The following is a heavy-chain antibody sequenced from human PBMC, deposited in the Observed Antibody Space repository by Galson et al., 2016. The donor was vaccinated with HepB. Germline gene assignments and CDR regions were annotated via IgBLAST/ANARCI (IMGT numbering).Heavy chain of an antibody. V-gene: IGHV1-69*13. CDR1: GSAFSSFV. J-gene: IGHJ4*02. Sequence: SVKVSCKASGSAFSSFVISWVRQAPGQGLEWMGGIIPIFGTAKYAQKFQGRVTITADESTSTAYMELSSLRSEDTAVYYCARNVRVVPAAMGGSYFYYWGQGTLVTVSS. D-gene: IGHD2-2*01. CDR3: ARNVRVVPAAMGGSYFYY. CDR2: IIPIFGTA.